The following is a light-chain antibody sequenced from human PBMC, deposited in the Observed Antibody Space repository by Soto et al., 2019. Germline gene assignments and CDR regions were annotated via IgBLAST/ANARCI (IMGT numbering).Light chain of an antibody. CDR1: QGISSW. CDR2: GAS. J-gene: IGKJ1*01. Sequence: TQSPSSVSASVGDRVTITCRASQGISSWLAWYQQKPGQAPRLLIYGASSRATGIPDRFSGSGSGTDFTLTISRLEPEDFAVYYCQQYGSSPAWTFGQGTKVDIK. CDR3: QQYGSSPAWT. V-gene: IGKV3-20*01.